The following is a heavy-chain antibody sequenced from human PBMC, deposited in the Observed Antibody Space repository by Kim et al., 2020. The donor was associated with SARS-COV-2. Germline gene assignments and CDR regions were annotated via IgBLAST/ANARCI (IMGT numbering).Heavy chain of an antibody. CDR2: INPNSGGT. V-gene: IGHV1-2*02. J-gene: IGHJ4*02. CDR3: ARGRTVAGNLGTLFDN. D-gene: IGHD6-19*01. CDR1: GYIFIDYY. Sequence: ASVKVSCKASGYIFIDYYMHWVRQAPGQGPEWMGWINPNSGGTNYAQKFQGRVTMTKDTSINTGYMELRSLRSDDTAVYFCARGRTVAGNLGTLFDNWGQGALVTVSS.